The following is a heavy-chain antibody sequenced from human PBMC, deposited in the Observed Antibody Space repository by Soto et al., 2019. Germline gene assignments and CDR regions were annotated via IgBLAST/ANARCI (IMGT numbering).Heavy chain of an antibody. CDR3: ASGVGWEPLDY. V-gene: IGHV1-18*01. CDR2: SSAYNGNT. Sequence: QVQLVQSGAEVKKPGASVKVSCKASGYTFTSYGIRWVRQAPGQGLEWMGWSSAYNGNTNYAQKLQGRVTMTPETSTTTSYMELRSLRSDDTAVDYGASGVGWEPLDYWGQGPLFTVS. CDR1: GYTFTSYG. D-gene: IGHD1-26*01. J-gene: IGHJ4*02.